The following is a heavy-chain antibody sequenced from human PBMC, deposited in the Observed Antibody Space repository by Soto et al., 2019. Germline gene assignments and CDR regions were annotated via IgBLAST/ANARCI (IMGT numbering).Heavy chain of an antibody. Sequence: QVQLVQSGAEVKTPGSSVKVSCKASGRTFTSYAISWVRQAPEQGLEGMGVIIPIFGTANYAQKFQARVTITADESTSTAYMELSSLRAEDTSVYYCARPIRCDYDSSGQSGWFDPWGQGTLVTVSS. V-gene: IGHV1-69*12. CDR3: ARPIRCDYDSSGQSGWFDP. J-gene: IGHJ5*02. D-gene: IGHD3-22*01. CDR1: GRTFTSYA. CDR2: IIPIFGTA.